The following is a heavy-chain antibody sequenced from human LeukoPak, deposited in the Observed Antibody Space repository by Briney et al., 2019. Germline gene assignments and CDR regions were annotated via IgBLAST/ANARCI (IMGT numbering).Heavy chain of an antibody. CDR1: GGSISSGGYS. CDR3: ARDYRPGGSSGWFVRGGIDY. Sequence: QPSQTLSLTCAVSGGSISSGGYSWSWIRQPPGKGLEWIGYIYYSGSTYYNPSLKSRVTISVDTSKNQFSLKLSSVTAADTAVYYCARDYRPGGSSGWFVRGGIDYWGQGTLVTVSS. J-gene: IGHJ4*02. V-gene: IGHV4-30-4*07. CDR2: IYYSGST. D-gene: IGHD6-19*01.